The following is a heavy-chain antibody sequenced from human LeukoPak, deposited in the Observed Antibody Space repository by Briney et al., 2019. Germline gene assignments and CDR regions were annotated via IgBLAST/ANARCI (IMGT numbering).Heavy chain of an antibody. CDR2: IHYSGST. CDR3: ARELGATVVNYGMDV. V-gene: IGHV4-59*01. Sequence: SETLSLTCTVSGGSISNYYWSWIRQPSGKGLEWIGYIHYSGSTNYNPSLKSRVTMSVDTSKNQLSLKLTSMTAADTAVYYCARELGATVVNYGMDVWAKGPRSPSP. D-gene: IGHD4-23*01. CDR1: GGSISNYY. J-gene: IGHJ6*02.